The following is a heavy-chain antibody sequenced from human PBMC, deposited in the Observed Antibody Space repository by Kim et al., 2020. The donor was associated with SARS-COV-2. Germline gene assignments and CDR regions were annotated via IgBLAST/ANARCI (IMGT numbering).Heavy chain of an antibody. D-gene: IGHD3-22*01. CDR3: ATSTITMIVDWFDP. V-gene: IGHV1-24*01. J-gene: IGHJ5*02. Sequence: YAQKFQGRVTMTEDTSTDTAYMELSSLRSEDTAVYYCATSTITMIVDWFDPWGQGTLVTVSS.